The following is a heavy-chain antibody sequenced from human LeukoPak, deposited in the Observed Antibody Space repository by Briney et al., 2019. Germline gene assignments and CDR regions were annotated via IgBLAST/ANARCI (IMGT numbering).Heavy chain of an antibody. CDR1: GGSISSSSYY. D-gene: IGHD4-23*01. Sequence: PSETLSLTCTVSGGSISSSSYYWGWIRQPPGKGLEWIGSIYYSGSTYYNPSLTSRVTISVDTSKNQFSLKLSSVTAADTAVYYCARQGDLSTVVNTMHFDYWGQGTLVTVSS. V-gene: IGHV4-39*01. CDR2: IYYSGST. CDR3: ARQGDLSTVVNTMHFDY. J-gene: IGHJ4*02.